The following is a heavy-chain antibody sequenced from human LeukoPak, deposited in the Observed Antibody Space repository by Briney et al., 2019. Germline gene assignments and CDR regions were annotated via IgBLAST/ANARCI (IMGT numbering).Heavy chain of an antibody. CDR2: IYHSETT. J-gene: IGHJ3*01. CDR1: GVSMNTFH. Sequence: PSETLSLTCTVSGVSMNTFHWICIRQPPGKGLEWIGYIYHSETTNYSHTPKTQPTISGDTSQNQFSLKLNSVTGADTAVYYCTGGGYSASNYRPFVWGQGTMVTVSS. CDR3: TGGGYSASNYRPFV. D-gene: IGHD5-12*01. V-gene: IGHV4-59*01.